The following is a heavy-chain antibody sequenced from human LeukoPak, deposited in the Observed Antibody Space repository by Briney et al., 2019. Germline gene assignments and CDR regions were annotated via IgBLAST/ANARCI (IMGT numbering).Heavy chain of an antibody. Sequence: GGSLRLSCAASEFTFSNYRMNWVRQAPGKGPEWVSSITSSGTYIDYADSVKGRFIISRDNAKNSLYLQMNSLRVEDTAVYYCARDASRGYCSGGSCYGLVFDIWGQGTMVTVSS. CDR1: EFTFSNYR. D-gene: IGHD2-15*01. V-gene: IGHV3-21*01. CDR2: ITSSGTYI. CDR3: ARDASRGYCSGGSCYGLVFDI. J-gene: IGHJ3*02.